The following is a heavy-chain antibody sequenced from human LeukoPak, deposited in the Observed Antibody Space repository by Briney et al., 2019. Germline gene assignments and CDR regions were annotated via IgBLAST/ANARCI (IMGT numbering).Heavy chain of an antibody. J-gene: IGHJ3*02. CDR2: IKSDGSMT. CDR3: ARIYSSGRGNDALDI. D-gene: IGHD6-19*01. V-gene: IGHV3-74*01. CDR1: GFTFSSHW. Sequence: QSGGSLRLSCAASGFTFSSHWMHWVRQAPGKGLVWVSRIKSDGSMTNYADSVKGRFTISRDNANNSLFLQMNSLRAEDTAVCYCARIYSSGRGNDALDIWGQGTMVSVSS.